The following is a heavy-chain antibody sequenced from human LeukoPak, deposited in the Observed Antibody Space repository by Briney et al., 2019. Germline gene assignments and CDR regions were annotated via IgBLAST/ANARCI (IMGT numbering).Heavy chain of an antibody. CDR1: GYTFTSYS. V-gene: IGHV1-3*01. J-gene: IGHJ4*02. CDR3: ARDTHYGSGSLDY. D-gene: IGHD3-10*01. CDR2: INAGNGNT. Sequence: ASVKVSCKASGYTFTSYSVHWVRQAPGQRLEWMGWINAGNGNTKYSQKFQGRVTITRDTSASTAYMELSSLRSEDTAVYYCARDTHYGSGSLDYWGQGTLVTVSS.